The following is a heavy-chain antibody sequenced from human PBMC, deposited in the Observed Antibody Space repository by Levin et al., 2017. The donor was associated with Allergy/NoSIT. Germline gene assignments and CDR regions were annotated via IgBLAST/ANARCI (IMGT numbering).Heavy chain of an antibody. V-gene: IGHV3-23*01. CDR1: GFTFSSYA. Sequence: GGSLRLSCAASGFTFSSYAMSWVRQAPGKGLEWVSAISGSGGSTYYADSVKGRFTISRDNSKNTLYLQMNSLRAEDTAVYYCAKVDTYYYDSSGPASHPDAFDIWGQGTMVTVSS. D-gene: IGHD3-22*01. CDR2: ISGSGGST. CDR3: AKVDTYYYDSSGPASHPDAFDI. J-gene: IGHJ3*02.